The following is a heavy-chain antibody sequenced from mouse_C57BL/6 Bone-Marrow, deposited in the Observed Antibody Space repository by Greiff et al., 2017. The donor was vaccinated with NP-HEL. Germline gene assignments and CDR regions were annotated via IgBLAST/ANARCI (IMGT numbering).Heavy chain of an antibody. V-gene: IGHV2-6-1*01. J-gene: IGHJ4*01. CDR2: IWSDGST. Sequence: VQLQQSGPGLVAPSQSLSITCTVSGFSLTSYGVHWVRQPPGKGLEWLVVIWSDGSTTYNSALKSRLSISKDNSKSQVFLKMNSLQTDDTAMYYCARHGGGYGNYYAMDYWGQGTSGTGSS. CDR1: GFSLTSYG. CDR3: ARHGGGYGNYYAMDY. D-gene: IGHD2-10*02.